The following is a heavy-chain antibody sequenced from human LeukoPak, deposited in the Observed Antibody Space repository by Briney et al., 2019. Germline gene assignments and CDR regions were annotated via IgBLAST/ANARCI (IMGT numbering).Heavy chain of an antibody. CDR2: SRKRGNRHVT. Sequence: GGSLRLSCVASGFTLSDYYMDWVRQATGKGLEWVGRSRKRGNRHVTENAASVKGRFTISRDDSNNSLYLQMNSLRTEDTAVYYCAREGYNYGSDAFDIWGQGTMVTVSS. CDR1: GFTLSDYY. J-gene: IGHJ3*02. V-gene: IGHV3-72*01. CDR3: AREGYNYGSDAFDI. D-gene: IGHD5-18*01.